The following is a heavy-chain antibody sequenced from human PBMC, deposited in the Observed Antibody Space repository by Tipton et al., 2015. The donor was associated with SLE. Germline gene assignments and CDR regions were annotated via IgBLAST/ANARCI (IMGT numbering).Heavy chain of an antibody. CDR1: GGSISSGGYY. Sequence: TLSLTCTVSGGSISSGGYYWTWIRQLPGKGLEWIGYIYYSGNTYYNPSLGSRLTISVDTSKNQFSLKMRSVTAADTAVYFCAREYCSDGVCYGFGFFDYWGQGNLVTVSS. J-gene: IGHJ4*02. CDR3: AREYCSDGVCYGFGFFDY. V-gene: IGHV4-31*03. D-gene: IGHD2-8*01. CDR2: IYYSGNT.